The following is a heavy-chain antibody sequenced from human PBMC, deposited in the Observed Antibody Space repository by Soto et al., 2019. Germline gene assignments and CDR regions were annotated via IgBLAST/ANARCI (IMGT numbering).Heavy chain of an antibody. CDR3: ARQDYYDSSGYRHDAFDI. CDR1: GYSITRYW. D-gene: IGHD3-22*01. Sequence: PGLSLKIPCKGSGYSITRYWISGVGEVPGKGLEWMGRIDPSDSYTNYSPSFQGHVTISADKSISTAYLQWSSLKASDTAMYYCARQDYYDSSGYRHDAFDIWGQGTMVTVSS. V-gene: IGHV5-10-1*01. CDR2: IDPSDSYT. J-gene: IGHJ3*02.